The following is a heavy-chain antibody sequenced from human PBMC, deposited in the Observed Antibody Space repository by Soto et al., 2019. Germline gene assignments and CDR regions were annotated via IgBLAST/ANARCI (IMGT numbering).Heavy chain of an antibody. V-gene: IGHV5-51*01. CDR2: IYPGDSDT. CDR3: ARAYTSGWYYFDY. J-gene: IGHJ4*02. Sequence: EVQLVQSGAEVKKPGESLKISCKGSGYSFNSDWVAWVRQMPGKGLEWMGIIYPGDSDTRYSPSFQGQVTISADKSISTASLQWSSLKASDTAIYYCARAYTSGWYYFDYWGQGTLVTVSS. D-gene: IGHD6-19*01. CDR1: GYSFNSDW.